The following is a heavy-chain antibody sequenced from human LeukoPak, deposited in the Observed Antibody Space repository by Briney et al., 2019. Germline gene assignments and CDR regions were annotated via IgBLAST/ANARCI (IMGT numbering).Heavy chain of an antibody. V-gene: IGHV3-11*04. CDR1: GFTFSDYY. Sequence: PGGSLRLSCAASGFTFSDYYMSWIRQAPGKGLEWVSYISSSGSTIYYADSVKGRFTISRDNAKNSLYLQMNSLRAEDTAVYYCARPSRYGLNWFDPWGQGTLVTVSP. D-gene: IGHD3-10*01. CDR3: ARPSRYGLNWFDP. CDR2: ISSSGSTI. J-gene: IGHJ5*02.